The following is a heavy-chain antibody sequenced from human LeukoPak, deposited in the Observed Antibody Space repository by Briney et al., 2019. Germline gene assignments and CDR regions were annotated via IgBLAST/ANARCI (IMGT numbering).Heavy chain of an antibody. CDR2: INHSGST. CDR1: GGSLSGYY. CDR3: ARVGYDYVWGSYRYTRNFDY. Sequence: SETLSLTCAVYGGSLSGYYGSWIRQPPGKGVEWIGEINHSGSTNYNPSLKSRVTISVDTSKNQFSLKRSSVTAAATAVYSCARVGYDYVWGSYRYTRNFDYWGQGTLVTVSS. V-gene: IGHV4-34*01. D-gene: IGHD3-16*02. J-gene: IGHJ4*02.